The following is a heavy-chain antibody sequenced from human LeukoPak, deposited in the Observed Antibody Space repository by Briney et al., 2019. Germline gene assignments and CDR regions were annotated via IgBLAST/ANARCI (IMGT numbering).Heavy chain of an antibody. Sequence: PGGSLRLSCAASGFTFSSYAMSWVRQDPGKGLDWVSAISGSGGSTYYADSVKGRFTISRDNSKNTLYLQMNSLRAEDTAVYYCARATRYCSGGSCVYYFDYWGQGTLVTVSS. D-gene: IGHD2-15*01. V-gene: IGHV3-23*01. CDR3: ARATRYCSGGSCVYYFDY. CDR1: GFTFSSYA. J-gene: IGHJ4*02. CDR2: ISGSGGST.